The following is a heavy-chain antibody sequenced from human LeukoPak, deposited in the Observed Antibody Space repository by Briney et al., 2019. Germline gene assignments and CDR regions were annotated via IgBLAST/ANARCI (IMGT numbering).Heavy chain of an antibody. J-gene: IGHJ4*02. CDR3: ARDIGTVDNY. D-gene: IGHD2-15*01. Sequence: TSETLSLTCTVSGGSISSYYWSWIRQPPGKGLEWIAYIYYSGTTNYNPSLKSRVTISVDTVRNQFSLKLSSVTAADTAVYYCARDIGTVDNYWGQGTLVTVSS. CDR2: IYYSGTT. V-gene: IGHV4-59*12. CDR1: GGSISSYY.